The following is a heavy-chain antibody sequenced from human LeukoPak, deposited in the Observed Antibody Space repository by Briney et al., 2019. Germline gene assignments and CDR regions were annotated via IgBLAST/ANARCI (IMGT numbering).Heavy chain of an antibody. CDR3: ARAKTAARRSFDY. CDR2: INHSGST. Sequence: MASETLSLTCAVYGGSFSGYYWSWIRQPPGKGLEWIGEINHSGSTNYNPSLKSRVTISVDTSKNQFSLKLSSVTAADTAVYYCARAKTAARRSFDYWGQGTLVTVSS. D-gene: IGHD6-6*01. J-gene: IGHJ4*02. CDR1: GGSFSGYY. V-gene: IGHV4-34*01.